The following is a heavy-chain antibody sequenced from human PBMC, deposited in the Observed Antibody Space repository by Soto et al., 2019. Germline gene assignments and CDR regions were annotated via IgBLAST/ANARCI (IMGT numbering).Heavy chain of an antibody. CDR3: ARQQYCGSSTCYDSLYYQYMDV. CDR2: IYHSGAT. Sequence: QLRLQESGPGLVKPSETLSLTCSVFGDSIRSAHYFWGWVRQPPGKGLEWIGSIYHSGATFYAPYLRSRVTLSVDTPNNQFSRRLSSVTAADTAVYFCARQQYCGSSTCYDSLYYQYMDVWGKGTMVTVSS. J-gene: IGHJ6*03. CDR1: GDSIRSAHYF. V-gene: IGHV4-39*01. D-gene: IGHD2-2*01.